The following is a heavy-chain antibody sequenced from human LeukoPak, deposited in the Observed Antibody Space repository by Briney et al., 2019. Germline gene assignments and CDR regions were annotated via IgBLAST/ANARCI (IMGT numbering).Heavy chain of an antibody. Sequence: PGGSLRLSCAASGFTFSSYGMHWVRQAPGKGLEGVAVIWYDGSNKYYADSVKGRFTISRDNSKNTLYLQMNSLRAEDTAVYYCARERGVNYYYYGMDVWGKGTTVTVSS. CDR1: GFTFSSYG. CDR2: IWYDGSNK. CDR3: ARERGVNYYYYGMDV. V-gene: IGHV3-33*01. D-gene: IGHD3-10*01. J-gene: IGHJ6*04.